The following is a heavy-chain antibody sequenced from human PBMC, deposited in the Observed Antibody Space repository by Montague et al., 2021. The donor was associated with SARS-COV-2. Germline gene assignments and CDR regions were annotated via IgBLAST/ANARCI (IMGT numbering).Heavy chain of an antibody. D-gene: IGHD3-22*01. V-gene: IGHV4-59*01. J-gene: IGHJ4*02. CDR2: IYYSGST. Sequence: SETLSLTCSVSGGSISSYYWSWIRQPPGKGLEWIGHIYYSGSTNYNPSLKSRVTISVDTSKNQFSLKLSSVTAADTAVYYCVRIWYSSGYQGIYYFDYWGQGTLVTVSS. CDR1: GGSISSYY. CDR3: VRIWYSSGYQGIYYFDY.